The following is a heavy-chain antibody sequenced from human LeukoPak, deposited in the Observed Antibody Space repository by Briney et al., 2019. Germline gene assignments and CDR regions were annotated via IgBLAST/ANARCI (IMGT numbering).Heavy chain of an antibody. D-gene: IGHD2-2*01. V-gene: IGHV1-2*02. CDR1: GYTFTSYG. Sequence: GASVKVSCKASGYTFTSYGISWVRQAPGQGLEWMGWINPNSGGTNYAQKFQGRVTMTRDTSISTAYMELSRLRSDDTAVYYCARAPADVVVPAAIWRATIDYWGQGTLVTVSS. CDR3: ARAPADVVVPAAIWRATIDY. CDR2: INPNSGGT. J-gene: IGHJ4*02.